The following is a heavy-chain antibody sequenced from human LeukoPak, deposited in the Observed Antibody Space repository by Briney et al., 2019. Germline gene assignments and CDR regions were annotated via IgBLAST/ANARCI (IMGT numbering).Heavy chain of an antibody. J-gene: IGHJ4*02. CDR2: INSDGSST. CDR3: ASRYYYDSSGRDY. D-gene: IGHD3-22*01. V-gene: IGHV3-74*01. CDR1: GFTFSSYW. Sequence: GGSLRLSCAASGFTFSSYWMHWVRQAPGKGLMWVSRINSDGSSTSYADSVKGRFTISRDNATNTLYLQMNSLRAEDTAVYYCASRYYYDSSGRDYWGQGTLVTVSS.